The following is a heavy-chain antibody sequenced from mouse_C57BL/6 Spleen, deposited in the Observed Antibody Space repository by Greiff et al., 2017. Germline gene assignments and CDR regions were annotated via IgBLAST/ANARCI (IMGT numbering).Heavy chain of an antibody. CDR3: ARSALRSYFDY. Sequence: QVQLQQSGAELVRPGTSVKVSCKASGYAFTNYLIEWVKQRPGQGLEWIGVINPGSGGTNYNEKFKGKATLTAAKSSSTAYMQLSSLTSEDSAVYFCARSALRSYFDYWGQGTTLTVSS. D-gene: IGHD1-1*01. CDR1: GYAFTNYL. J-gene: IGHJ2*01. V-gene: IGHV1-54*01. CDR2: INPGSGGT.